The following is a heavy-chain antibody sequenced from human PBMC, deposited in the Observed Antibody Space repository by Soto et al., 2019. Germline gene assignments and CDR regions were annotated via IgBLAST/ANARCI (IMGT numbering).Heavy chain of an antibody. CDR2: IHHSGST. CDR3: ARGYAVDI. CDR1: GASISTDNW. J-gene: IGHJ3*02. Sequence: QVQLQESGPGLVKPSGTLSLTCAVSGASISTDNWWSWVRQPPGKGLEWIGEIHHSGSTNYNTSRXNXAXXSVDQSMNQYALTLIAVTAADTSMYYCARGYAVDIWGQGTMVTVSS. V-gene: IGHV4-4*02.